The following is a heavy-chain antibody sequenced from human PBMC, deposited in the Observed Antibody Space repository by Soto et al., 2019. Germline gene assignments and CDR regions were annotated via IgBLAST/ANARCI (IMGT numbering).Heavy chain of an antibody. D-gene: IGHD1-26*01. CDR2: INPSADST. CDR3: AREYGGGRVFDY. J-gene: IGHJ4*02. CDR1: GYTFTNYF. V-gene: IGHV1-46*01. Sequence: QVQLVQSGAEVNKPGASVKVSCKTSGYTFTNYFIHWVRQAPGQGPEWMGIINPSADSTNYAQKFQGRATVTRDTSTSIVYLELRSLRSEDTAVYYCAREYGGGRVFDYWGQGTLVTVSS.